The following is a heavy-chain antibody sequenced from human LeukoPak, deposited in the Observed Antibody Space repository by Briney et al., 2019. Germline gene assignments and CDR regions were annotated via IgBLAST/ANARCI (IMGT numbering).Heavy chain of an antibody. J-gene: IGHJ4*02. D-gene: IGHD5-12*01. CDR1: GFTFSTSG. V-gene: IGHV3-30*18. CDR3: AKDSGYGTYYLDY. Sequence: GGSLRLSCATSGFTFSTSGMHWVRQAPGKGLEWVALISYDGSNEYYADSVKGRFTISRDNSKNTLYLQMNSLRAEDTAVYYCAKDSGYGTYYLDYWGQGTLVTVSS. CDR2: ISYDGSNE.